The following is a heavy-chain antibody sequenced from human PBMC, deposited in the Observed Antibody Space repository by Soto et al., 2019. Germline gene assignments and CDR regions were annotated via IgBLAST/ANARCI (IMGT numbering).Heavy chain of an antibody. CDR1: GFTFSSYG. V-gene: IGHV3-33*01. Sequence: GGSLRLSCAAPGFTFSSYGMHWVRQAPGKGLEWVAVIWYDGSNKYYADSVKGRFTISRDNSKNTLYLQMNSLRAEDTAVYYCARDGGSGSYYKRPFDYWGQGTLVTVSS. CDR2: IWYDGSNK. CDR3: ARDGGSGSYYKRPFDY. J-gene: IGHJ4*02. D-gene: IGHD3-10*01.